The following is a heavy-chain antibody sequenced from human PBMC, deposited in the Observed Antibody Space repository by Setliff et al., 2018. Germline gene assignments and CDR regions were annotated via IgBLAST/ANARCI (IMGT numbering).Heavy chain of an antibody. CDR2: INHSGST. J-gene: IGHJ4*02. CDR1: GGSFSGYY. Sequence: SETLSLTCAVYGGSFSGYYWSWIRQPPGKGLEWIGEINHSGSTNYNPSLKSRVTISVDTSKNQFSLKLSSVTAADTAVYYCARVLWSGYFDYWGQGTLVTVS. V-gene: IGHV4-34*01. D-gene: IGHD3-3*01. CDR3: ARVLWSGYFDY.